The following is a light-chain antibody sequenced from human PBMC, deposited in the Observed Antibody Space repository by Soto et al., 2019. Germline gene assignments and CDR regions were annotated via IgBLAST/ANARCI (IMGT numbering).Light chain of an antibody. Sequence: SALTQPPSVSGSPGQSVTISCTGTSTDFVSYNRVSWYQQTPGTAPKLIIYEASNRPSGVPDRFSGSKSGNTASLTISGLQAADEADYDCSLYTSENTYVFGTGTKVTVL. CDR2: EAS. V-gene: IGLV2-18*01. CDR1: STDFVSYNR. J-gene: IGLJ1*01. CDR3: SLYTSENTYV.